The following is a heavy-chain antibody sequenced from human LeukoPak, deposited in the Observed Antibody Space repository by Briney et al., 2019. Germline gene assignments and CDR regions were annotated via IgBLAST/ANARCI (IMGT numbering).Heavy chain of an antibody. Sequence: PSETLSLTCNVSGGSISSSTYYWGWLRQPPGKGLEWLGSIYNSGSTYYNPSLKSRVTIAVDTSKNQFSLKLSSVTAADTAVYSCATLRGRYSSGWRDYWGQGTLVTVSS. V-gene: IGHV4-39*01. CDR1: GGSISSSTYY. CDR3: ATLRGRYSSGWRDY. CDR2: IYNSGST. D-gene: IGHD6-19*01. J-gene: IGHJ4*02.